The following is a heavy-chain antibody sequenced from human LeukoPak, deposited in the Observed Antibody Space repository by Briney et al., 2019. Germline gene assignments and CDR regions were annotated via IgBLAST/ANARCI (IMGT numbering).Heavy chain of an antibody. J-gene: IGHJ4*02. D-gene: IGHD3-22*01. V-gene: IGHV5-51*01. Sequence: GASVKVSCKASGYTFTSYWIGWVRQMPGKGLEWMGIIYPGDSDTRYSPSFQGQVTISADKSISTAYLQWSSLKASDTAMYYCASGPMIAPPYFDYWGQGTLVTVSS. CDR2: IYPGDSDT. CDR3: ASGPMIAPPYFDY. CDR1: GYTFTSYW.